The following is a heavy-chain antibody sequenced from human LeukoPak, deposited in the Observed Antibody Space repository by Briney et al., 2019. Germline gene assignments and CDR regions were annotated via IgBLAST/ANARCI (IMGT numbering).Heavy chain of an antibody. CDR1: VGSISSYY. Sequence: SETLSLTCTLSVGSISSYYWSWIRQPPGKGLEWIGRFYTSGSTNYNPPLKSRGTISGDTSKNQFSLRLSSVTAADTAVYYCARASYSYDINGWVPFDYWGQGTLVTVSS. V-gene: IGHV4-4*08. J-gene: IGHJ4*02. D-gene: IGHD3-22*01. CDR3: ARASYSYDINGWVPFDY. CDR2: FYTSGST.